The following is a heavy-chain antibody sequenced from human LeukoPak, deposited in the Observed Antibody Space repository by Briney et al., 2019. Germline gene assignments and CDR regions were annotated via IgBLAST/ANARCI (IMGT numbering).Heavy chain of an antibody. V-gene: IGHV1-18*01. CDR3: ARVGYCSSTSCMGVGFDYYYYYMDV. CDR2: ISAYNGNT. CDR1: GYTLTSYG. J-gene: IGHJ6*03. D-gene: IGHD2-2*01. Sequence: ASVKVSCKASGYTLTSYGISWVRQAPGQGREWMGWISAYNGNTNYAQKFQGRVTITADESTSTAYMELSSLRYEDTAVYYCARVGYCSSTSCMGVGFDYYYYYMDVWGKGTTVTVSS.